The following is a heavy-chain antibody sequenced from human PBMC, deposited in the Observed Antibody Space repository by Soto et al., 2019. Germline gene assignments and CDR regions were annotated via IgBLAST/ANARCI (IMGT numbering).Heavy chain of an antibody. Sequence: LRLSCAASGFTFSSYGMHWVRQAPGKGLEWVAVISYDGSNKYYADSVKGRFTISRDNSKNTLYLQMNSLRAEDTAVYYCAKEGYGDYEDEYYFDYWGQGTLVTVSS. CDR2: ISYDGSNK. V-gene: IGHV3-30*18. CDR1: GFTFSSYG. CDR3: AKEGYGDYEDEYYFDY. D-gene: IGHD4-17*01. J-gene: IGHJ4*02.